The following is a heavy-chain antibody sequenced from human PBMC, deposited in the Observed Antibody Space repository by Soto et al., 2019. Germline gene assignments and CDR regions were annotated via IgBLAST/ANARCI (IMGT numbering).Heavy chain of an antibody. J-gene: IGHJ4*02. D-gene: IGHD5-12*01. CDR1: GGSISSYY. CDR2: IYYSGST. V-gene: IGHV4-59*01. CDR3: ARVRYSGYDLGEDY. Sequence: PSETLSLTCTVSGGSISSYYWSWIRQPPGKGLEWIGYIYYSGSTNYNPSLKSRVTMSVDTSKNQFSLKLSSVTAADTAVYYCARVRYSGYDLGEDYWGQGTLVTVS.